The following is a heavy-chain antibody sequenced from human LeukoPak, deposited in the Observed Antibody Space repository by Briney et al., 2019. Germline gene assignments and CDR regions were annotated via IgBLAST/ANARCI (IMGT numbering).Heavy chain of an antibody. J-gene: IGHJ4*02. CDR3: ARVGSGWRFDY. CDR1: GGSISSGGYS. Sequence: PSETLSLTCAVSGGSISSGGYSWSWIRQPTGKGLEWIGYIYHSGSTYYNPSLKSRVTISVDRSKNQFSLKLSSVTAADTAVYYCARVGSGWRFDYWGQGTLVTVSS. V-gene: IGHV4-30-2*01. CDR2: IYHSGST. D-gene: IGHD6-19*01.